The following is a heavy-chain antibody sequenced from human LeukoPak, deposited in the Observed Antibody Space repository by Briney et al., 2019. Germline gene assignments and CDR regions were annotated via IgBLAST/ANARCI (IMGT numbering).Heavy chain of an antibody. CDR1: GGTSSSYA. D-gene: IGHD3-16*02. CDR3: ARELSAGRTTWPAA. V-gene: IGHV1-69*05. CDR2: IIPIFGTA. Sequence: ASVKVSCKASGGTSSSYAISWVRQAPGQGLEWIGRIIPIFGTANYAQKFQGRVTITTDESTSTAYMELRSLRSEDTAVYYRARELSAGRTTWPAAWVQGTLVSASS. J-gene: IGHJ5*02.